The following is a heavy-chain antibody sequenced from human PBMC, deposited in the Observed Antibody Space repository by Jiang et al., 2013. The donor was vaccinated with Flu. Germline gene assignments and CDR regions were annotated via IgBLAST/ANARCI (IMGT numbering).Heavy chain of an antibody. J-gene: IGHJ4*02. CDR1: GFTFSNYA. D-gene: IGHD3-9*01. CDR2: ITGSGGTA. Sequence: VQLLESGGDLVQPGGSLRLSCAASGFTFSNYAMTWVRQAPGMGLEWVAAITGSGGTAYYADTVKGRFSISRDNPKNTVYLHMSNLRAEDTAVYYCTKSTTYFDYGGFDYWGQGALVT. CDR3: TKSTTYFDYGGFDY. V-gene: IGHV3-23*01.